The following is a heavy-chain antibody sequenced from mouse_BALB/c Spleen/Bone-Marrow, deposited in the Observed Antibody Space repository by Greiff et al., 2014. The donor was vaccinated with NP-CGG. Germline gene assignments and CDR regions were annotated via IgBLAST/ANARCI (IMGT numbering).Heavy chain of an antibody. J-gene: IGHJ3*01. Sequence: VQLQQSGAELAKPGASVKMSCKASGYTLSTYWMHWVKQRPGQGLAWIGYINPRTGFTEYSPKFRVKATFTVDNSSSTAYMRLSSLTSEDSAVYYCARLACYGDYPAWFAYWGQGTLVTVSA. V-gene: IGHV1-7*01. CDR2: INPRTGFT. CDR3: ARLACYGDYPAWFAY. D-gene: IGHD2-13*01. CDR1: GYTLSTYW.